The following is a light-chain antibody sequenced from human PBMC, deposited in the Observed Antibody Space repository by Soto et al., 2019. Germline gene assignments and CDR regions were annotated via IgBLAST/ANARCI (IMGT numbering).Light chain of an antibody. CDR2: GNT. V-gene: IGLV1-40*01. Sequence: QSALRQPPSVSGAPGQRVTVSCTGTSSNIGAGYDVHWYQHLPGTAPKLLIYGNTIRTSGVPDRFSGSKSGTSASLAISGLKPEDEADYFCKSYASSNTYVFGSGTKVTVL. CDR3: KSYASSNTYV. CDR1: SSNIGAGYD. J-gene: IGLJ1*01.